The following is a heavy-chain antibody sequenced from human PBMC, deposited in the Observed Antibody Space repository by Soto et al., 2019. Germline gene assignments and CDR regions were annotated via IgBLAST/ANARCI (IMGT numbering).Heavy chain of an antibody. CDR1: GFTFISYG. CDR3: AKDQVRVVVAAAFDY. D-gene: IGHD2-15*01. V-gene: IGHV3-30*18. CDR2: LPYEGSKK. J-gene: IGHJ4*02. Sequence: QVQLVESGGGVVQPGRSLRLSCAASGFTFISYGMHGFAQVQAKGLEWVAVLPYEGSKKYYADSVKGRFTISRDNSKNTLYLQMNSLRAEDTAVYYCAKDQVRVVVAAAFDYWGQGTLVTVSS.